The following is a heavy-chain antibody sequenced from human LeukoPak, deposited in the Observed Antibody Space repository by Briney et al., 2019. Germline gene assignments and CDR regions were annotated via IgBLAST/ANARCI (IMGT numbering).Heavy chain of an antibody. CDR3: ARDVEMALIDY. J-gene: IGHJ4*02. CDR2: ISSSGSTI. V-gene: IGHV3-11*04. CDR1: GFTFGDYY. D-gene: IGHD5-24*01. Sequence: GGSLRLSCAASGFTFGDYYMSWIREAPGKGLEWVSYISSSGSTIYYADSVKGRFTISRDNAKNSLYLQMNSLRAEDTAVYYCARDVEMALIDYWGQGTLVTVSS.